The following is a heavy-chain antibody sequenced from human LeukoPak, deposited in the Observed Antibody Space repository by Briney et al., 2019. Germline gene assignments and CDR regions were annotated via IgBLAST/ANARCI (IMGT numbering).Heavy chain of an antibody. Sequence: GESLQISCKGSGSRFISYWIGWVRQMPGKGLEWMGIIYPGDSDTKYSPSFQGQVTISADKSINTAFLQWSSLKASDTAMYYCARPTKGGRFGDHAFDIWGQGTMVTVSS. CDR3: ARPTKGGRFGDHAFDI. CDR2: IYPGDSDT. D-gene: IGHD3-10*01. J-gene: IGHJ3*02. CDR1: GSRFISYW. V-gene: IGHV5-51*01.